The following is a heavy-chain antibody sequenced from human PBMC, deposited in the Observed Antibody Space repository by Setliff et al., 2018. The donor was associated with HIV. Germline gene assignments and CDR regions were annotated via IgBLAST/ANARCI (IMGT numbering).Heavy chain of an antibody. CDR3: AKVSLGLPMV. V-gene: IGHV4-61*02. D-gene: IGHD2-2*01. CDR2: VYTTGGT. CDR1: SGSINSGSYY. J-gene: IGHJ3*01. Sequence: SETLSLTCIVSSGSINSGSYYWSWVRQPAGKGLEWIGRVYTTGGTNYNPSLKSRVAISLDRPKNQFSLNLTSVTAADSAIYYCAKVSLGLPMVWGQGTKVTVSS.